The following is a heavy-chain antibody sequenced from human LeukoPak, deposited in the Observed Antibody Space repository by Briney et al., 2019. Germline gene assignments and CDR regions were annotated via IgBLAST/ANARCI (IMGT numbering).Heavy chain of an antibody. CDR1: GGTFSSYA. D-gene: IGHD7-27*01. V-gene: IGHV1-69*05. Sequence: SVKVSCKASGGTFSSYAVSWVRQAPGQGLEWMGRIIPIFGTANYAQKFQGRVTITTDESTSTVYMELSSLRSEDTAVYYCATHPRNYYYYYMDVWGKGTTVTVSS. J-gene: IGHJ6*03. CDR2: IIPIFGTA. CDR3: ATHPRNYYYYYMDV.